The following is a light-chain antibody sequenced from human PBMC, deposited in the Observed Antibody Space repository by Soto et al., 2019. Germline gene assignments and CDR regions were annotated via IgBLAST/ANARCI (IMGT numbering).Light chain of an antibody. Sequence: QPVLTQPASVSGSPGQSITISCTGTSSDVGSYNLVSWYQQHPGKAPKLMIFEGSKRPSGLSNRFSGSKSGNTASLTISGLQAEDEADYYCCTYASSSTPFVFGTGTKVPVL. J-gene: IGLJ1*01. CDR3: CTYASSSTPFV. CDR1: SSDVGSYNL. V-gene: IGLV2-23*01. CDR2: EGS.